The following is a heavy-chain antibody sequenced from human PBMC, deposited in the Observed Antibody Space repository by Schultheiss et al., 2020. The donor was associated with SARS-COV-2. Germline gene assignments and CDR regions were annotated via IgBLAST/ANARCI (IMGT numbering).Heavy chain of an antibody. D-gene: IGHD3-22*01. V-gene: IGHV3-33*01. CDR2: IWYDGSNK. CDR1: GFTFSSYG. Sequence: GGSLRLSCAASGFTFSSYGMHWVRQAPGKGLEWVAVIWYDGSNKYYADSVKGRFTISRDNSKNTLYLQMNSLRAEDTALYYCAREESDSSGYYSFDYWGQGTLVTVSS. CDR3: AREESDSSGYYSFDY. J-gene: IGHJ4*02.